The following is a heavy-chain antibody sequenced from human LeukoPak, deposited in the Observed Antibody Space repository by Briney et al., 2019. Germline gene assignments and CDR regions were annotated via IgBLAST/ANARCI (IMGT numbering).Heavy chain of an antibody. CDR2: ISGSGGST. D-gene: IGHD4-23*01. J-gene: IGHJ3*02. Sequence: PGGSLRLSCAASGFTFSSYAMSWVRQAPGKGLEWVSAISGSGGSTYYADSVKGRFTISRDNSKNTLYLHMNSLRAEDTAMYYCARADYGGYLHAFDIWGQGTMVTVSS. CDR3: ARADYGGYLHAFDI. V-gene: IGHV3-23*01. CDR1: GFTFSSYA.